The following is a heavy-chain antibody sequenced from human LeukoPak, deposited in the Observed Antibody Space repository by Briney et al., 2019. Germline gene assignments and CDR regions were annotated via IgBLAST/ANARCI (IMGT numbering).Heavy chain of an antibody. Sequence: GGSLRLSCAASGFNFNNYGMHWVRQAPGKGLEWVAFIRYDGGNEYYADSVKGRFTISRDNSKDTLFLQMNSLRAEDTAVYYCAFVGVLMPIDYWGQGTLVTVSS. J-gene: IGHJ4*02. CDR3: AFVGVLMPIDY. D-gene: IGHD3-16*01. CDR2: IRYDGGNE. V-gene: IGHV3-30*02. CDR1: GFNFNNYG.